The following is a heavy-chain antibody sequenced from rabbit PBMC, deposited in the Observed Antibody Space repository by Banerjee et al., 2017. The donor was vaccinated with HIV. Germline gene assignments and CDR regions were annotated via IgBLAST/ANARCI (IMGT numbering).Heavy chain of an antibody. J-gene: IGHJ3*01. V-gene: IGHV1S40*01. CDR2: IYTGSSGST. Sequence: QSLEESGGDLVKPGASLTLTCTASRFTLSSYWMCWVRQAPGKGLEWIGCIYTGSSGSTYYASWAKGRFTISKTSSTTVTLQMTSLTAADTATYFCARSGSSSSRLDLWGPGTLVTVS. CDR3: ARSGSSSSRLDL. D-gene: IGHD8-1*01. CDR1: RFTLSSYW.